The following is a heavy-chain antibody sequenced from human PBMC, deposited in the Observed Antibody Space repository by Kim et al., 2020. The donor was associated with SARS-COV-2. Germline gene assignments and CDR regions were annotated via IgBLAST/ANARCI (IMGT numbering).Heavy chain of an antibody. CDR1: GFTFDDYS. CDR3: ARGGGSGSYWGYYFDY. J-gene: IGHJ4*01. Sequence: GGSLRLSCAASGFTFDDYSMHWVRQAPGKGLEWVSLFSWEAGSTYYADSVKGRFTISRDNSKKSLYLQMNSLRTEDTAFYYCARGGGSGSYWGYYFDYWG. V-gene: IGHV3-43*01. CDR2: FSWEAGST. D-gene: IGHD3-10*01.